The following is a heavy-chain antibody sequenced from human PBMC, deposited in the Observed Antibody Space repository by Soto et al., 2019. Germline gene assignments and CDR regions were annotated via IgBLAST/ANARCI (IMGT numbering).Heavy chain of an antibody. CDR1: GYTFTNYG. V-gene: IGHV1-18*01. D-gene: IGHD6-19*01. CDR3: GRVVPADIGRLDP. J-gene: IGHJ5*02. Sequence: QVQLVQSGAEVKKPGASVKVSCKASGYTFTNYGISCVRQAPGQGLEWMGWISLYNGNIKYAPKFQGRATMTADTSTYTVHMELRSLRSDDTAVYYCGRVVPADIGRLDPWGQGTEVIVSS. CDR2: ISLYNGNI.